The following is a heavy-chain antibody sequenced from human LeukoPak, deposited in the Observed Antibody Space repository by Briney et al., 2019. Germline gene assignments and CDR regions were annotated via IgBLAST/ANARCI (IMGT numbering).Heavy chain of an antibody. Sequence: PSETLSLTCTVSGGSISSRSYYWGWIRQSPGKGLEWIGSVYYSGSTYYNPSLKSRVTISVDTSKNQFSLKLSSVTAADTAVYYCARGSYMVRGVIRVDYWGQGTLVTVSS. V-gene: IGHV4-39*01. CDR1: GGSISSRSYY. D-gene: IGHD3-10*01. J-gene: IGHJ4*02. CDR2: VYYSGST. CDR3: ARGSYMVRGVIRVDY.